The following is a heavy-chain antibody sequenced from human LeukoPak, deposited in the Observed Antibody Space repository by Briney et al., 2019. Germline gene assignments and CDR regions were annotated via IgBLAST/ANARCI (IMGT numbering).Heavy chain of an antibody. J-gene: IGHJ6*03. V-gene: IGHV3-7*01. CDR3: AREGGSYLGYYYYMDV. CDR1: GFTFSRYW. D-gene: IGHD1-26*01. Sequence: PGGSLRLSCVVSGFTFSRYWMSWVRQAPGQGLEWAANIKQDGSEKYCVDSVKGRFTISRDNVKNSLYLQMNSLRGEDTAVYYCAREGGSYLGYYYYMDVWGTGTTVTVSS. CDR2: IKQDGSEK.